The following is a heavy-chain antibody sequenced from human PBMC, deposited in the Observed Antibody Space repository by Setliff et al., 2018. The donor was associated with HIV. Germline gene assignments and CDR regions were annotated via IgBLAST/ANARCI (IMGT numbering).Heavy chain of an antibody. CDR3: ASHPGSSIEKPYFDT. J-gene: IGHJ5*02. Sequence: SVKVSCKASGGTFSMYAISWVRQVPGQGLEWMGGIVPIIGITNYAQKFQGRVTITADKSTSTMYMDLSSLRSEDTAVYYCASHPGSSIEKPYFDTWGQGTLVTVSS. D-gene: IGHD2-2*01. CDR1: GGTFSMYA. V-gene: IGHV1-69*10. CDR2: IVPIIGIT.